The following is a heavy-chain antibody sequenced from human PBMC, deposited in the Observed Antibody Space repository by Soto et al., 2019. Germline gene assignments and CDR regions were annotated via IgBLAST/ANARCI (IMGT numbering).Heavy chain of an antibody. D-gene: IGHD6-13*01. J-gene: IGHJ4*02. Sequence: PSETLSLTCAVSGYPISSGYYWGWIRLPPGKGLEWIGSIYHSGTTYYNPSLKSRVTISLDTSKNQFSLQLSSVTAADTAVYYCVRSLLTSSGFAGCWGQGTLVTVSS. V-gene: IGHV4-38-2*01. CDR1: GYPISSGYY. CDR3: VRSLLTSSGFAGC. CDR2: IYHSGTT.